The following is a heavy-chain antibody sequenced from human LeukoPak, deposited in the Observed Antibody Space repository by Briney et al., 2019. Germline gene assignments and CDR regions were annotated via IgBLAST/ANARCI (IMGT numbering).Heavy chain of an antibody. D-gene: IGHD3-10*01. CDR2: ISSSGSTI. CDR3: ARVLSGRGSLYDYYYYMDV. Sequence: AGGSLRVSCAASGFTFSDYYMSWIRQAPGKELEWVSYISSSGSTIYYAYSVKGRFTISRDISKNTLYLQMNSLRAEDTAVYYCARVLSGRGSLYDYYYYMDVWGKGTTVTISS. V-gene: IGHV3-11*01. J-gene: IGHJ6*03. CDR1: GFTFSDYY.